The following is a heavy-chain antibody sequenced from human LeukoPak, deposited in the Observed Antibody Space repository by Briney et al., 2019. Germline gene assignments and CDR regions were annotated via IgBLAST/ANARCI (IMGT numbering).Heavy chain of an antibody. Sequence: SETLSLTCTVSGGSISSYYWSWIRQPPGKGLEWVGYINYSGSTNYNPSLKSRVTISVDTSKNQFSLKLSSVTAADTAVYYCARVNFWSGQPNMDVWGKGTTVTVSS. V-gene: IGHV4-59*01. CDR1: GGSISSYY. J-gene: IGHJ6*03. D-gene: IGHD3-3*01. CDR3: ARVNFWSGQPNMDV. CDR2: INYSGST.